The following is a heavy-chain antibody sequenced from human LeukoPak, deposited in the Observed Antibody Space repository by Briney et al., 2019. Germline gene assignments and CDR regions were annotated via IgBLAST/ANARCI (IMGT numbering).Heavy chain of an antibody. D-gene: IGHD6-19*01. J-gene: IGHJ4*02. V-gene: IGHV4-59*08. Sequence: SETLSLTCSVSGSSISNYYWSWIRQSPGKGLGWIGYIYSTGSTDYNPSLKSRVTISVETSKNQFSLRLSSVTAADTAVYFCARHEGLARPFDYWGQGTLAPVSS. CDR2: IYSTGST. CDR1: GSSISNYY. CDR3: ARHEGLARPFDY.